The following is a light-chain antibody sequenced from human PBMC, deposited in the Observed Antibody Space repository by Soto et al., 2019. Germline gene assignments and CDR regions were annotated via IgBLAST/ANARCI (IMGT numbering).Light chain of an antibody. CDR2: GAS. Sequence: EIVMTQSPATLSVSPGERATLSCRAVQSISNNLAWYLQKPGHAPRLLIYGASIRAIGIPARFSGSGSGTDFTLTISSLQSEDFAVYYCQQYNNWLTFGGGTKVEIK. CDR1: QSISNN. V-gene: IGKV3-15*01. J-gene: IGKJ4*01. CDR3: QQYNNWLT.